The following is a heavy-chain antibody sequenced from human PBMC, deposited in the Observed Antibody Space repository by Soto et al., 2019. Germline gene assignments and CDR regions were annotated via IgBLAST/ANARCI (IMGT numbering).Heavy chain of an antibody. CDR1: GFTFSSYA. D-gene: IGHD3-3*01. V-gene: IGHV3-23*01. J-gene: IGHJ4*02. CDR2: ISGSGGST. CDR3: AKSYYDFWSGYSEPFDY. Sequence: GGSLRLSCAASGFTFSSYAMSWVRQAPGKGLEWVSAISGSGGSTYYADSVKGRFTISRDNSKNTLYLQMNSLRAEDTAVYYCAKSYYDFWSGYSEPFDYWGQGTLVTVSS.